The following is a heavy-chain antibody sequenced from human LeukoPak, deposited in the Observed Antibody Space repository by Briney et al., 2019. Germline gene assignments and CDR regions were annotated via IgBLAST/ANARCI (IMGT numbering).Heavy chain of an antibody. Sequence: PGGSLRLSCAASGFTFSSYSMNWVRQAPGKGLEWVSSISSSSSYIYYADSVKGRFTISRDNAKNSLYLQMNSLRAEDTAVYYCARFNSSGWSAVDYWGQGTLVTVSS. CDR1: GFTFSSYS. J-gene: IGHJ4*02. V-gene: IGHV3-21*01. CDR2: ISSSSSYI. D-gene: IGHD6-19*01. CDR3: ARFNSSGWSAVDY.